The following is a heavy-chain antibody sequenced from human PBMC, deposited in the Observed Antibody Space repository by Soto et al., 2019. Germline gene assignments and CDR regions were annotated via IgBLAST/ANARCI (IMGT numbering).Heavy chain of an antibody. CDR1: GFTFRYYY. J-gene: IGHJ4*02. Sequence: PGGSLILSCAASGFTFRYYYMSWIRQAPGKGLEWVSYISSSSSYTNYADSVKGRFTISRDNAKNSLYLQMNSLRAEDTAVYYCARDHHRYSGYDYVDYWGQGTLVTVSS. V-gene: IGHV3-11*05. CDR2: ISSSSSYT. D-gene: IGHD5-12*01. CDR3: ARDHHRYSGYDYVDY.